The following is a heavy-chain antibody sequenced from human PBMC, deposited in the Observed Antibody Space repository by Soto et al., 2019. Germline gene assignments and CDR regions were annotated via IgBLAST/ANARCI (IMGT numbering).Heavy chain of an antibody. Sequence: QVQLVESGGGVVQPGRSLRLSCAASGFTFSSYGMHWVRQAPGKGLEWVAVILSDGSQTRHADSVKGRFTISRDKSRYTMYLQMDSLRAEDTAVYYCVRDDIGDPNGFDIWGQGTMVTVSS. CDR3: VRDDIGDPNGFDI. J-gene: IGHJ3*02. D-gene: IGHD2-15*01. CDR1: GFTFSSYG. V-gene: IGHV3-33*01. CDR2: ILSDGSQT.